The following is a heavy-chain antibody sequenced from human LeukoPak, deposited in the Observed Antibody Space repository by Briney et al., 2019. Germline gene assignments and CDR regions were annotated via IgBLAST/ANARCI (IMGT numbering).Heavy chain of an antibody. D-gene: IGHD3-9*01. CDR1: GFTFSSYA. J-gene: IGHJ4*02. Sequence: GGALRLSCAASGFTFSSYAMSWVRQAPGKGLEWGSAISGSGGSTYYADSVKGRFTISRDNSKNTLYLQMNSLRAEDTAVYYCAKWEHYNYDILTGYYDYWGREPWSPSPQ. CDR3: AKWEHYNYDILTGYYDY. CDR2: ISGSGGST. V-gene: IGHV3-23*01.